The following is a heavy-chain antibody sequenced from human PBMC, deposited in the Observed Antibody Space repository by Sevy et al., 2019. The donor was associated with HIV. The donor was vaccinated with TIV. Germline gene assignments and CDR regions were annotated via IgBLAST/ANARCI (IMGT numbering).Heavy chain of an antibody. V-gene: IGHV3-21*01. CDR2: ISGISNYI. Sequence: GGSLRLSCAASGFTFSSYSMNWVRQAPGKGLEWVSSISGISNYIYYADSMKGRFTVSRDNARNSLYLQMNSLRAEDTAVYYCARNNCSITNCYMGDVFDIWGQGQWSPSPQ. CDR1: GFTFSSYS. J-gene: IGHJ3*02. CDR3: ARNNCSITNCYMGDVFDI. D-gene: IGHD2-2*02.